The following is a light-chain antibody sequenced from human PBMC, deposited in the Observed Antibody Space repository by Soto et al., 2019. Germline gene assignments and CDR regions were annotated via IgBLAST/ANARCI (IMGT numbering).Light chain of an antibody. J-gene: IGLJ3*02. CDR2: GNS. Sequence: QSVLTQPPSVSGAPGQRVTISCTGSSSNIGAGYDVHWYQQLPGTAPKLLIYGNSNRPSGVPDRFSCSKSGTSASLAIPGLQEEEEADYYCQCYDSSLSGWVFGGGTKLTVL. CDR3: QCYDSSLSGWV. CDR1: SSNIGAGYD. V-gene: IGLV1-40*01.